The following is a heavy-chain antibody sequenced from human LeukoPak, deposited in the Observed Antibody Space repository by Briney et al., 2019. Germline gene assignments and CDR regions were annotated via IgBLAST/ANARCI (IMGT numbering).Heavy chain of an antibody. CDR2: INPNSGGT. CDR3: ARAPYSSGWYINY. J-gene: IGHJ4*02. Sequence: ASVKVSCTASGYTFTGYYMHWVRQAPGQGLEWMGWINPNSGGTNYAQKFQGRVTMTRGTSISTAYMELSRLRSDDTAVYYCARAPYSSGWYINYWGQGTLVTVSS. D-gene: IGHD6-19*01. V-gene: IGHV1-2*02. CDR1: GYTFTGYY.